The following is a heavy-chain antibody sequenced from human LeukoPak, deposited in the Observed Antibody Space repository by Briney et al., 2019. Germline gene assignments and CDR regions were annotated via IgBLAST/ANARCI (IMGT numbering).Heavy chain of an antibody. Sequence: PGGSLRLSCAASGFTFSNYWMSWVRQAPGKGLEWVANIKEDGSEKYYVDSVKGRFTISRDNAKNSLYLQMNSLRAEDTAVYYCAREEAYGDYDYRGQGTLVTVSS. D-gene: IGHD4-17*01. V-gene: IGHV3-7*01. J-gene: IGHJ4*02. CDR3: AREEAYGDYDY. CDR1: GFTFSNYW. CDR2: IKEDGSEK.